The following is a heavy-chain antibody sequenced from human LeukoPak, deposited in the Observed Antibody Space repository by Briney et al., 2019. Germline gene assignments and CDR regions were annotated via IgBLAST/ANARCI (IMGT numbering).Heavy chain of an antibody. CDR2: ISGSGGST. CDR1: GFTFSSYG. V-gene: IGHV3-23*01. J-gene: IGHJ4*02. D-gene: IGHD3-9*01. Sequence: GGSLRLSCAASGFTFSSYGMSWVRQAPGKGLEWVSAISGSGGSTYYADSVKGRFTISRDNSKNTLYLQMNSLRAEDTAVYYCAKDRVYDILTRGAPHHYFDYWGQGTLVTVSS. CDR3: AKDRVYDILTRGAPHHYFDY.